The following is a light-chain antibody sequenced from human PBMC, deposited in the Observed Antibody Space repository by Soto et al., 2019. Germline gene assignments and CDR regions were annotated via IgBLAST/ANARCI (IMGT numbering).Light chain of an antibody. CDR3: QTWGTGIPYV. V-gene: IGLV4-69*01. CDR1: SGHSSYA. J-gene: IGLJ1*01. Sequence: QSVLTQSPSASASLGASVKLTCTLSSGHSSYAIAWDQQQPEKGPRYLMKLNSDGSHSKGDGIPDRFSGSSSGAERYLTISSLQSEDEADYYCQTWGTGIPYVFGTGTKLTVL. CDR2: LNSDGSH.